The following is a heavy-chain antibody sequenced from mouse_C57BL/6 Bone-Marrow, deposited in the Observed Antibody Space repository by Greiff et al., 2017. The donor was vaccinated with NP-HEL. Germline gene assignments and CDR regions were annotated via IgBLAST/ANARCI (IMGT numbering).Heavy chain of an antibody. J-gene: IGHJ2*01. CDR3: ARGGVYYGSSLYYFDY. CDR1: GYTFTSYW. V-gene: IGHV1-72*01. Sequence: QVHVKQSGAELVKPGASVKLSCKASGYTFTSYWMHWVKQRPGRGLEWIGRIDPNSGGTKYNEKFKSKAILTVDKPSSTAYMQLSSLTSEDSAVYYCARGGVYYGSSLYYFDYWGQGTTLTVSS. D-gene: IGHD1-1*01. CDR2: IDPNSGGT.